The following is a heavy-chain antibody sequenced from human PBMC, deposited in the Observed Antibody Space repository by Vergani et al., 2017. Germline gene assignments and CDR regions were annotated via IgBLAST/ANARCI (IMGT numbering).Heavy chain of an antibody. V-gene: IGHV1-2*02. Sequence: QVQLVQSGAEVTKPGASVKVSCKASGYTFTGYYMHWVRQAPGQGLEWMGWINPNSGGTNYAQKFQGRVTMTRDTSISTAYMELRSLRSDDTAVYYCARDDSPGYGDYAAFDIWGQGTMVTVSS. CDR1: GYTFTGYY. D-gene: IGHD4-17*01. J-gene: IGHJ3*02. CDR2: INPNSGGT. CDR3: ARDDSPGYGDYAAFDI.